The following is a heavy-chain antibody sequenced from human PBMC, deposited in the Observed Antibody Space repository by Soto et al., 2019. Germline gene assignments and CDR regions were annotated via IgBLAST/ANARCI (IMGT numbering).Heavy chain of an antibody. D-gene: IGHD6-19*01. J-gene: IGHJ4*02. Sequence: SRTLSLTCAISADSVSRNTAAWNWIRSSPSRGLEWLGRTYYRSNWRHDYAVSVKSRITVNPDTSKNHFSLQLNSVTPDDTAVYYCARGVAGSGFDLWGQGTLVTVSS. CDR3: ARGVAGSGFDL. V-gene: IGHV6-1*01. CDR1: ADSVSRNTAA. CDR2: TYYRSNWRH.